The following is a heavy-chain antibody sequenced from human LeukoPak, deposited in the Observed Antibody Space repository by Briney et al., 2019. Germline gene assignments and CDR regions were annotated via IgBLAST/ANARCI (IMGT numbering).Heavy chain of an antibody. J-gene: IGHJ4*02. D-gene: IGHD3-22*01. V-gene: IGHV4-59*08. CDR2: IYYSGST. Sequence: SETLSLTCTVSGGSISSYYWSWIRQPPGKGLEWIGYIYYSGSTNYNPSLKSRVTISVDTSKNQFSLKLSSVTAADTAVYYCARGDIYYDSSGYPSDFDYWXQGTLVTVSS. CDR1: GGSISSYY. CDR3: ARGDIYYDSSGYPSDFDY.